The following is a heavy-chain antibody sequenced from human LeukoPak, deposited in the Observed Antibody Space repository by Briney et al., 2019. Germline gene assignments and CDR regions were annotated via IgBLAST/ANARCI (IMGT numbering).Heavy chain of an antibody. Sequence: GGSLRLSCAASGFTFSSYAMSWVRQAPGKGLEWVSAISGSGGSTYYADSVKGRFTISRDNSKNTLYLQMNSLRAEDTAVYYCAKGLMTRVTTDDAFDIWAQGKMVTVSS. V-gene: IGHV3-23*01. D-gene: IGHD4-17*01. CDR3: AKGLMTRVTTDDAFDI. J-gene: IGHJ3*02. CDR2: ISGSGGST. CDR1: GFTFSSYA.